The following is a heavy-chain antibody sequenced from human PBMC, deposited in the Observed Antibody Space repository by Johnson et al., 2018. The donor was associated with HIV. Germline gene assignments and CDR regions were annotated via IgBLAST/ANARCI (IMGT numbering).Heavy chain of an antibody. J-gene: IGHJ3*02. CDR2: IKWSGGST. CDR1: GFTFDDYG. V-gene: IGHV3-20*04. D-gene: IGHD3-10*01. CDR3: VRDTSGEGRAFDI. Sequence: VQLVESGGGVVRPGGSLRLSCAASGFTFDDYGMSWVRQGPGKRLEWVSGIKWSGGSTGYADSVKARFMISRDNAKNSLYLQMNSLRVEDTALYYCVRDTSGEGRAFDIWGQGTMVTVSS.